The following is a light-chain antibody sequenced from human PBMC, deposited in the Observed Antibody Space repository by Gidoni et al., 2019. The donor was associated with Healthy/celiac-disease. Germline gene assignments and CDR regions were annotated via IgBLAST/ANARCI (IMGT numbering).Light chain of an antibody. CDR2: WAS. J-gene: IGKJ3*01. CDR1: QSVLYSSNNQNY. CDR3: QQYYSTVFT. Sequence: DIVMTQSPDSLAVSLGERATINCKSSQSVLYSSNNQNYLAWYQQKPGQPPKLLIYWASTRESGVPDRFSGSGSGTDFTLTISSLQAEDVAVYYCQQYYSTVFTFGPGTKVDIK. V-gene: IGKV4-1*01.